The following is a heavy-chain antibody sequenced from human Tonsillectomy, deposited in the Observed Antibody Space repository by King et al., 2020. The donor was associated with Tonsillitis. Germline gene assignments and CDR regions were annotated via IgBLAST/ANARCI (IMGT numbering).Heavy chain of an antibody. J-gene: IGHJ2*01. CDR3: ARDRGNWYFDL. D-gene: IGHD3-10*01. CDR2: ITPNSGGP. V-gene: IGHV1-2*04. Sequence: VQLVQSGAEVKKPGASVKVSCKASGYTFTGYYMHWVRQAPGQGLEWMGWITPNSGGPNYAQKFQGWGTMTRDTSISTAYMELSRLRSDDTAVYYCARDRGNWYFDLWGRGTLVTVSS. CDR1: GYTFTGYY.